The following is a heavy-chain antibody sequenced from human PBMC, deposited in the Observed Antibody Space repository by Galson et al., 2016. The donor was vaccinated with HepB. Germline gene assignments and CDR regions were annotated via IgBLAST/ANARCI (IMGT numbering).Heavy chain of an antibody. CDR2: IDPSDSST. J-gene: IGHJ5*02. CDR1: GYNFATYW. V-gene: IGHV5-10-1*01. Sequence: QSGAEVKKSGESLRISCKGSGYNFATYWINWVRQMPGKGLEWMGRIDPSDSSTNYSPSFHGHVTISVDKSISTAYLQWASLKASDTAMYYRARDFYLSSGYYSPFDPWGQGTLVTVSS. CDR3: ARDFYLSSGYYSPFDP. D-gene: IGHD3-22*01.